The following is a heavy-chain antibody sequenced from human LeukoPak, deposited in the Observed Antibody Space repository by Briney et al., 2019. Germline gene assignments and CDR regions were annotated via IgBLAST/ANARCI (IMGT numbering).Heavy chain of an antibody. V-gene: IGHV3-64D*06. D-gene: IGHD5-12*01. J-gene: IGHJ4*02. CDR3: VKDYGWLPSNYYFDY. CDR1: GVTFSGYA. Sequence: PGRSLRLSCATSGVTFSGYAMNWVRQAPGKGLEYVSAISSNGGSTYYADSVKGRCTISRDNSKNTLYLQMSSLRAEDTAVYYCVKDYGWLPSNYYFDYWGQGTLVTVSS. CDR2: ISSNGGST.